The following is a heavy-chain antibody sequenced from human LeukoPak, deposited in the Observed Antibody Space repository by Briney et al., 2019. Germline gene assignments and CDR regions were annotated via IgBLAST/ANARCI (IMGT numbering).Heavy chain of an antibody. CDR2: IYYSGNS. Sequence: SDTLSLTCAVSGYSISSTNWWGWIRQPPGKGLEWIGYIYYSGNSNYNPSLKSRVTVSVDTSKNQFSLNLSSVTALDTAVYYCARVRGDSRGNAFDIWGQGTMVTVS. J-gene: IGHJ3*02. V-gene: IGHV4-28*06. CDR1: GYSISSTNW. CDR3: ARVRGDSRGNAFDI. D-gene: IGHD2-15*01.